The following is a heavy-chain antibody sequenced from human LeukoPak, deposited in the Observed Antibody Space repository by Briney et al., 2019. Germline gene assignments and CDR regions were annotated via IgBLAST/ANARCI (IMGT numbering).Heavy chain of an antibody. D-gene: IGHD6-19*01. CDR2: INWNGGST. CDR1: GFTFSTYA. CDR3: ARVQRIAVAGTFDY. Sequence: PGGSLRLSCAASGFTFSTYAMSWVRQAPGKGLEWVSGINWNGGSTGYADSVKGRFTISRDNAKNSLYLQMNSLRAEDTALYYCARVQRIAVAGTFDYWGQGTLVTVSS. J-gene: IGHJ4*02. V-gene: IGHV3-20*04.